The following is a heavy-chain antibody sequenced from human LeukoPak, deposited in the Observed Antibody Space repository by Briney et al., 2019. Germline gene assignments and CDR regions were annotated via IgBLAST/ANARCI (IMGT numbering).Heavy chain of an antibody. CDR3: ARAKGQGAVDY. D-gene: IGHD1-26*01. Sequence: SETLSLTCTVSGGSISSHYWSWIRQPPEKGLEWIGYIYYSGSTNYNPSLKSRVTISVDTSKNQFPLKLSSVTAADTAVYYCARAKGQGAVDYWGQGTLVTVSS. CDR2: IYYSGST. J-gene: IGHJ4*02. CDR1: GGSISSHY. V-gene: IGHV4-59*11.